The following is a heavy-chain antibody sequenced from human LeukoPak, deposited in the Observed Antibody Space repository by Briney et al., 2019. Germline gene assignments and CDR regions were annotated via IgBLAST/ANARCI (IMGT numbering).Heavy chain of an antibody. V-gene: IGHV3-7*01. J-gene: IGHJ1*01. CDR2: INPDGRDT. Sequence: GGSLRLSCVVSGFTFNRCWMNWVRQAPGKGLEWVAHINPDGRDTYYVDSVKGRFTISRDNAQNSMYLQMNSLRVEDTAVYYCTSWGDTTAEYFERWGQGTLVTVSS. CDR1: GFTFNRCW. D-gene: IGHD2-21*02. CDR3: TSWGDTTAEYFER.